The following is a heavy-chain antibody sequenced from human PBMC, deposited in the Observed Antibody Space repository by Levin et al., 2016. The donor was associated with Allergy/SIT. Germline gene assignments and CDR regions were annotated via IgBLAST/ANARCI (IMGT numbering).Heavy chain of an antibody. CDR1: GFDFNVYS. V-gene: IGHV3-48*01. Sequence: LSLTCGASGFDFNVYSMSWVRQAPGKGLEWISYISGYSNTIYYADSVKGRFAISRDNAKNSLYLQMDSLRAEDTAVYYCASADYDYGSGAYTASGYFFDNWGQGTLVTVSS. D-gene: IGHD3-10*01. CDR3: ASADYDYGSGAYTASGYFFDN. J-gene: IGHJ4*02. CDR2: ISGYSNTI.